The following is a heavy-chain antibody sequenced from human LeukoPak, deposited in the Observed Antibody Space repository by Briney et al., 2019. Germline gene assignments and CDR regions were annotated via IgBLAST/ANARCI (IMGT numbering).Heavy chain of an antibody. J-gene: IGHJ5*02. V-gene: IGHV4-61*08. CDR2: IYYSGST. CDR3: ARAYSGDWFDP. D-gene: IGHD1-26*01. CDR1: GGSISSGGYY. Sequence: SQTLSLTCTVSGGSISSGGYYWSWIRQDPGKGLEWIGYIYYSGSTNYSPSLKSRVTISVDTSKNQFSLKLSSVTAADTVVYYCARAYSGDWFDPWGQGTLVTVSS.